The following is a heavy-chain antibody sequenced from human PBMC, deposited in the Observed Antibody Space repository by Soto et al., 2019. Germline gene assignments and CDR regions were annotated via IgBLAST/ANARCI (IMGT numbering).Heavy chain of an antibody. CDR3: ARAASYYGMDV. CDR1: GFTVSTNY. J-gene: IGHJ6*02. Sequence: VQLVESGGGLIQPGGSLRLSCAASGFTVSTNYMSWVRQAPGKGLEWVSVIYSGGCTYFADSVKGRFTISRDNSKNTLYLQMSSLRAEDTAVYYCARAASYYGMDVWGQGTTVTVSS. CDR2: IYSGGCT. V-gene: IGHV3-53*01.